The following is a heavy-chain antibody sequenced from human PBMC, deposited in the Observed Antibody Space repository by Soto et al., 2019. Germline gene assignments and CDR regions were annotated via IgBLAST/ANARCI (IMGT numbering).Heavy chain of an antibody. V-gene: IGHV1-69*06. J-gene: IGHJ4*02. CDR1: GGTSTSYA. Sequence: QERLVQSGAEVRKPGSSVKVSCKVTGGTSTSYAINWVRQAPGQGLEWMGGIVPMFGTSKYAQKFQGRVTITADTSTNIAYMDLRSLRSEDTAVYYCNRGSEYDFWSGYLWGQGTLVSVSS. CDR3: NRGSEYDFWSGYL. CDR2: IVPMFGTS. D-gene: IGHD3-3*01.